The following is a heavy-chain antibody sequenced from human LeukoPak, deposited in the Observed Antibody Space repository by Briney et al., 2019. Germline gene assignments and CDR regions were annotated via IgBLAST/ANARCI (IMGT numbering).Heavy chain of an antibody. J-gene: IGHJ4*02. Sequence: GSLRLSCAASGFTVSSNYMSWVRQAPGKGLEWIGSIYYSGSTYYNPSLKSRVTISVDTSKNQFSLKLGSVTAADTAVYYCARDGWALNNYFDYWGQGTLVTVSS. D-gene: IGHD1-26*01. CDR1: GFTVSSNY. CDR3: ARDGWALNNYFDY. V-gene: IGHV4-39*07. CDR2: IYYSGST.